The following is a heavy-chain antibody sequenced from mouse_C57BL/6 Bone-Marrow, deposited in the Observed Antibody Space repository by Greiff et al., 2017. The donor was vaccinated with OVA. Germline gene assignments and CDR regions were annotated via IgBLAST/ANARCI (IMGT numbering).Heavy chain of an antibody. V-gene: IGHV5-12*01. J-gene: IGHJ3*01. Sequence: EVKLVESGGGLVQPGGSLKLSCAASGFTFSDYYMYWVRQTPEKRLEWVAYISNGGGSSYSPDTVKGRFTISRDNAQNTLYLQMSRLKSEDTAMYYCARRGTRYYSNYGFAYWGQGTLVTVSA. CDR1: GFTFSDYY. D-gene: IGHD2-5*01. CDR2: ISNGGGSS. CDR3: ARRGTRYYSNYGFAY.